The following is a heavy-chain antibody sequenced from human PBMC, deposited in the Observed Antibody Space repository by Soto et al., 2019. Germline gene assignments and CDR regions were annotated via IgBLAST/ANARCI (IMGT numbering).Heavy chain of an antibody. Sequence: GSLRLSCAASGFTFSIYWMSWVRQAPGKGLEWVANIKQDGSEKYYVDSVKGRFTISRDNAKNSLYLQMNSLRAEDTAVYYCARGVTRFDYWGQGTLVTVSS. J-gene: IGHJ4*02. CDR3: ARGVTRFDY. V-gene: IGHV3-7*01. D-gene: IGHD2-21*02. CDR2: IKQDGSEK. CDR1: GFTFSIYW.